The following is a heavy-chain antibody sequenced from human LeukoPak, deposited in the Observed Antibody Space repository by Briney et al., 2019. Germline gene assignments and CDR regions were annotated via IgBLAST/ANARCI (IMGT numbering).Heavy chain of an antibody. CDR1: GFTFYNYG. CDR3: ARDLVVAGAGFGY. D-gene: IGHD6-19*01. Sequence: GGSLRLSCAASGFTFYNYGVSWVRQAPGKGLEWVSGINWKGGTTGYADSVKGRFTISRDNAKKSLYLQMNSLRAEDTALYYCARDLVVAGAGFGYWGQGTLVTVSS. J-gene: IGHJ4*02. V-gene: IGHV3-20*04. CDR2: INWKGGTT.